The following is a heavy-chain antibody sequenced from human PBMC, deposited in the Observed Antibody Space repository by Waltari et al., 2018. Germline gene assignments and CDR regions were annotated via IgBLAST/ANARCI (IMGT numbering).Heavy chain of an antibody. V-gene: IGHV4-4*02. CDR1: GDSVRNNYW. CDR2: IHGTGKT. CDR3: ARDRGRGLYLDS. Sequence: QLQLQQSGPGLVKPSESLFLSCAVSGDSVRNNYWWSWVRQPPGKGLEWIGQIHGTGKTNYNPSLESRVTVSMDTSNNQFSLRVTSPTVADTAVYFCARDRGRGLYLDSWGQGTLVTVS. D-gene: IGHD1-26*01. J-gene: IGHJ4*02.